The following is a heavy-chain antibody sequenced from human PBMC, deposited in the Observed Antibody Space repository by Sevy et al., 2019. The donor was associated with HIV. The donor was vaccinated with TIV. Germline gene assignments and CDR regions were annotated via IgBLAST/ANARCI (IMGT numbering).Heavy chain of an antibody. D-gene: IGHD4-17*01. J-gene: IGHJ4*02. CDR3: ARDLPPSATTVAHFDY. Sequence: GGSLRLSCAASGFIFSSYEMSWVRQAPGKGLEWVSHISQSGGSTYYSDSVKGRFTISRDNAKNSLYLQMNSLRAEDTDIYYCARDLPPSATTVAHFDYWGQGTLVTVSS. CDR1: GFIFSSYE. V-gene: IGHV3-48*03. CDR2: ISQSGGST.